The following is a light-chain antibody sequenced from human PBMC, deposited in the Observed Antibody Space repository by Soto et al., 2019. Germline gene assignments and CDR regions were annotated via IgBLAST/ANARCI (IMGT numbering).Light chain of an antibody. J-gene: IGLJ2*01. CDR3: HVWDNSDLSL. CDR1: KIGSKS. V-gene: IGLV3-21*02. CDR2: DDA. Sequence: SYELTQPPSVSVAPGRTARITCGGDKIGSKSVHWYQQRPGQAPVLVVYDDADRPSGIPERFSGSNSGNTATLTITRVEAGDEADYYCHVWDNSDLSLFGGGTKVTVL.